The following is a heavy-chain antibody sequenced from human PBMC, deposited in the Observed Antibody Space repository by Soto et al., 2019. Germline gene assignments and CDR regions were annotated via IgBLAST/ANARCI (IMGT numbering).Heavy chain of an antibody. CDR3: ARGPLEDSYGYYYYYGMDV. J-gene: IGHJ6*02. Sequence: ETLSLTCAVYGGSFSGYYWSWIRQPPGKGLEWIGEINHSGSTNYNPSLKSRVTISVDTSKNQFSLKLSSVTAADTAVYYCARGPLEDSYGYYYYYGMDVWGQGTTVTVSS. D-gene: IGHD5-18*01. V-gene: IGHV4-34*01. CDR1: GGSFSGYY. CDR2: INHSGST.